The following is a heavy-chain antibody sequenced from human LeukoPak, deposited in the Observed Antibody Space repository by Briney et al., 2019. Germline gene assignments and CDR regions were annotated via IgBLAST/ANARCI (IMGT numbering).Heavy chain of an antibody. Sequence: GGSLRLSCAASGFTFSSYGMHWVRQAPGKGLEWVAFIRYDGSNKYYADSVKGRFTISRDNSKNTLYLQMNSLRAEDTAVYYCARLAGTLYYYYYMDVWGKGTTVTVSS. V-gene: IGHV3-30*02. CDR2: IRYDGSNK. CDR3: ARLAGTLYYYYYMDV. D-gene: IGHD7-27*01. CDR1: GFTFSSYG. J-gene: IGHJ6*03.